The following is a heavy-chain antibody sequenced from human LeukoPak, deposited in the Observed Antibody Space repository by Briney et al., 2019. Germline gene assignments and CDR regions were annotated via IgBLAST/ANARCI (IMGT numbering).Heavy chain of an antibody. D-gene: IGHD4-17*01. CDR3: ARDHTYGDYTFDY. CDR1: GGSFSGYY. Sequence: SETLSLTCAVYGGSFSGYYWSWIRQPPGKGLGWIGEINHSGSTNYNPSLKSRVTISVDTSKNQFSLKLSSVTAADTAVYYCARDHTYGDYTFDYWGQGTLVTVSS. J-gene: IGHJ4*02. V-gene: IGHV4-34*01. CDR2: INHSGST.